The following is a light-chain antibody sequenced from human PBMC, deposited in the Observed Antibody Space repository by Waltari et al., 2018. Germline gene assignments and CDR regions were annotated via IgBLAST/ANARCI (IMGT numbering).Light chain of an antibody. CDR1: QSVSRA. J-gene: IGKJ1*01. Sequence: EIVLTQSPGTLSLSLGERATLSYRASQSVSRALAWYQQKPGQAPRLLIYSASTRATGIPDRFSGSGSGTDFSLTISRLEPDDFAVYYCQHYLRLPVTFGQGTTVEI. V-gene: IGKV3-20*01. CDR2: SAS. CDR3: QHYLRLPVT.